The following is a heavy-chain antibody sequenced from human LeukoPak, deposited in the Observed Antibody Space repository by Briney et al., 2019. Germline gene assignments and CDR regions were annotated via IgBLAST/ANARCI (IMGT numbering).Heavy chain of an antibody. V-gene: IGHV4-39*01. D-gene: IGHD3-9*01. CDR1: GDSISSSSYY. CDR2: IYYSGST. J-gene: IGHJ4*02. Sequence: SETLSLTCTVSGDSISSSSYYWGWIRQPPGKGLEWIGSIYYSGSTYYNPSLKSRVTISVDTSKNQFSLKLSSVTAADTAVYYCARHKPLDYNIDYWGQGTLVTVSS. CDR3: ARHKPLDYNIDY.